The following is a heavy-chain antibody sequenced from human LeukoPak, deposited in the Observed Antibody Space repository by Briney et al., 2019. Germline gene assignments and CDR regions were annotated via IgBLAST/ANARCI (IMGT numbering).Heavy chain of an antibody. CDR1: GYTFTSYA. CDR3: ARDGAAAGPESYYYYYYGMDV. V-gene: IGHV7-4-1*02. J-gene: IGHJ6*02. D-gene: IGHD6-13*01. Sequence: GASVKVSCKASGYTFTSYAMNWVRQAPGQGLEWMGWINTNTGNPTYAQGFTGRFVFSLDTSVSTAYLQISSLRAEDTAVYYCARDGAAAGPESYYYYYYGMDVWGQGTTVTVSS. CDR2: INTNTGNP.